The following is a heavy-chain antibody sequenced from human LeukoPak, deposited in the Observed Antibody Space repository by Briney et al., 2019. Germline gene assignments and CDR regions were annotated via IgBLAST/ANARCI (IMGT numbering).Heavy chain of an antibody. CDR1: GFSFSTYA. CDR3: ARDPRHYCDLYIYHFDY. V-gene: IGHV3-30*04. Sequence: PGGSLRLSCAASGFSFSTYAMHWVRQAPGKGLEWVALISYDGSNKYYADSVKGRFTISRDNSKNTLYLQMNSLRAEDTAVYYCARDPRHYCDLYIYHFDYWGQVTLVTVSS. J-gene: IGHJ4*02. CDR2: ISYDGSNK. D-gene: IGHD4-17*01.